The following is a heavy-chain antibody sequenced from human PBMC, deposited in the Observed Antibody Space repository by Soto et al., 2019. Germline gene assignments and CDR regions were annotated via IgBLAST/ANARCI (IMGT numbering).Heavy chain of an antibody. CDR3: ARDLWGYCGTDCYPLDV. D-gene: IGHD2-21*02. V-gene: IGHV4-59*01. CDR2: MYNTGST. CDR1: GASISRYY. Sequence: SETLSLTCTVSGASISRYYWSWIRQPPGKGLEWIGYMYNTGSTVYNPPFKSRVTISVDTSKNQFSLKLNSVTAADTAVYYCARDLWGYCGTDCYPLDVWGQGTTVT. J-gene: IGHJ6*02.